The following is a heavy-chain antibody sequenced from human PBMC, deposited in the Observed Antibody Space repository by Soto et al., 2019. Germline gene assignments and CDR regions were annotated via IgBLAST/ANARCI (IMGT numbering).Heavy chain of an antibody. CDR3: ARDQPSLRRVSTFCDY. V-gene: IGHV1-3*01. Sequence: KFQGRVTITRDTSASTAYMELSSLRSEDTAVYYCARDQPSLRRVSTFCDYWGQGTLVTVSS. J-gene: IGHJ4*02. D-gene: IGHD2-8*01.